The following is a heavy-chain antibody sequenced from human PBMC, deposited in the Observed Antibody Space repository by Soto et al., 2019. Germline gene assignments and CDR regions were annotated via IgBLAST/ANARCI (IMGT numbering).Heavy chain of an antibody. CDR1: GGTFSSYA. J-gene: IGHJ5*02. CDR3: ASHGGLAVAGTGWFDP. CDR2: IIPIVGTA. D-gene: IGHD6-19*01. V-gene: IGHV1-69*12. Sequence: QVQLVQPGAEVKKPGSSVKVSCKASGGTFSSYAISWVRQAPGQGLEWMGGIIPIVGTANYAQKFQGRVTITADESTSTAYLELSRLRSEDTAVYYCASHGGLAVAGTGWFDPWGQGTLVTVSS.